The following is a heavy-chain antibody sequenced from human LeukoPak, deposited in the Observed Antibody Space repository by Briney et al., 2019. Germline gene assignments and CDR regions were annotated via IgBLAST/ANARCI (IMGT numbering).Heavy chain of an antibody. J-gene: IGHJ1*01. D-gene: IGHD3-22*01. CDR2: ISSSGSTI. Sequence: PGGSLRLSCAASGFTSSSYEMNWVRQAPGKGLEWVSYISSSGSTIYYADSVKGRFTISRDNAKNSLYLQMNSLRAEDTAVYYCVVGDYYDSSGYYRALQHWGQGTLVTVSS. CDR1: GFTSSSYE. CDR3: VVGDYYDSSGYYRALQH. V-gene: IGHV3-48*03.